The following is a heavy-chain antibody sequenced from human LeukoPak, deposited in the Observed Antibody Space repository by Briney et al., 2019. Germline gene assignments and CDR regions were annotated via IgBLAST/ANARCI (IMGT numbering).Heavy chain of an antibody. CDR1: GYTFTGYY. CDR2: INPNSGGT. D-gene: IGHD3-16*02. V-gene: IGHV1-2*02. Sequence: ASVKVSCKASGYTFTGYYMHWVRQAPGQGLEWMGWINPNSGGTNYAQKFQGRVTMTRDTSISTAYMELSRLRSDDTAVYYCARVTVMITFGGVIASYYFDYWGQGTLVTVSS. J-gene: IGHJ4*02. CDR3: ARVTVMITFGGVIASYYFDY.